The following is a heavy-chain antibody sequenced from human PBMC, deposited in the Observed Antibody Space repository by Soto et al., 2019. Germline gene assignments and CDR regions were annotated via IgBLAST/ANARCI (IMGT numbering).Heavy chain of an antibody. CDR2: VSGNNGAS. J-gene: IGHJ5*01. CDR1: GYTSADFG. CDR3: VRDQKHFRVNGNWFDS. V-gene: IGHV1-18*04. Sequence: ASAKVSCKASGYTSADFGISWVRQAPGQGLEWMGWVSGNNGASNPAPKVQGRITMTLDTSTGVSYMALRSLRSDDTAIYYCVRDQKHFRVNGNWFDSWGQGTLVTVYS. D-gene: IGHD2-8*01.